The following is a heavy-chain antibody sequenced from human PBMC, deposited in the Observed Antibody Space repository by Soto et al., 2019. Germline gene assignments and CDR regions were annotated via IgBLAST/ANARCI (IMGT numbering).Heavy chain of an antibody. J-gene: IGHJ4*02. CDR2: IYYSGST. Sequence: QVQLQESGPGLVKPSETLSLTCTVSGGSISSYYWSWIRQPPGKGLEWIGYIYYSGSTNYNPSLKSRVTISVDTSKNQFSLKLSSVTAADTAVYYCARGALVVGAIYYFDYWGQGTLVTVSS. CDR3: ARGALVVGAIYYFDY. CDR1: GGSISSYY. D-gene: IGHD1-26*01. V-gene: IGHV4-59*01.